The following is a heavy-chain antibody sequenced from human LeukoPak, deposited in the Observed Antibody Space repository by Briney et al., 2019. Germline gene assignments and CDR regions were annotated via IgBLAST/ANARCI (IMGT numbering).Heavy chain of an antibody. CDR3: AGQVEWWPTKFDH. D-gene: IGHD3-3*01. CDR2: MSHSGST. J-gene: IGHJ4*02. V-gene: IGHV4-59*08. Sequence: KPSETLSLTCTISGGSISSYYWSWIRQPPGKGLEWIGYMSHSGSTNYNPSLTSRVTISEDTSKNQFSLKLTSMTAADTAVYYCAGQVEWWPTKFDHWGQGALVTVSS. CDR1: GGSISSYY.